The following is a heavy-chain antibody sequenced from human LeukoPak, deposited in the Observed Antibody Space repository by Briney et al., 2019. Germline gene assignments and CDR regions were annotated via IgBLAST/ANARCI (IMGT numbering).Heavy chain of an antibody. CDR2: IRYDGSIK. CDR3: ARVRQPRDYYFDY. J-gene: IGHJ4*02. V-gene: IGHV3-30*02. Sequence: GGSLRLSCAASGFTFSNAWMSWVRQAPGKGLEWVAFIRYDGSIKYYADSVKGRFTISRDNSKNTLYLQMNSLRAEDTAVYYCARVRQPRDYYFDYWGQGTLVTVSS. D-gene: IGHD3-10*01. CDR1: GFTFSNAW.